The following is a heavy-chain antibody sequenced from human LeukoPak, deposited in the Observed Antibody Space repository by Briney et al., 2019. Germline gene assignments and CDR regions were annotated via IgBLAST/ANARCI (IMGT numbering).Heavy chain of an antibody. CDR1: GGSFSAYY. J-gene: IGHJ6*03. D-gene: IGHD5-12*01. CDR2: INQSGST. CDR3: ARTLGGYDSYRRYYYYMDV. V-gene: IGHV4-34*01. Sequence: SETLSLTCAVYGGSFSAYYWNWIRQPPGKGLEWIGEINQSGSTNYNPSLKSRVTISVDTSKNQFSLKLTSVTAADTAVYYCARTLGGYDSYRRYYYYMDVWGKGTTVTISS.